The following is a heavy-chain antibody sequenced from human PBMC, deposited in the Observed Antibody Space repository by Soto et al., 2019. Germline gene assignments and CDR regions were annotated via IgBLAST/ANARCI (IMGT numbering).Heavy chain of an antibody. Sequence: ASVKVSCKASGYTFTSYDINWVRQATGQGLEWMGWMNPNSGNTGYAQKFQGRVTMTRNTSISTAYMELSSLRSEDTAVYYCARVYPREVWSGYYTDYYYMDVWGKGTTVTVSS. CDR1: GYTFTSYD. V-gene: IGHV1-8*01. CDR3: ARVYPREVWSGYYTDYYYMDV. CDR2: MNPNSGNT. J-gene: IGHJ6*03. D-gene: IGHD3-3*01.